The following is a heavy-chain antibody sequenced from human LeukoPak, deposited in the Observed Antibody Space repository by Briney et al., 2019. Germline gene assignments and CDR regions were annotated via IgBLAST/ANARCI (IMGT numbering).Heavy chain of an antibody. CDR3: AYSKREYQLYY. J-gene: IGHJ4*02. V-gene: IGHV3-30*03. CDR2: ISYDGSNK. Sequence: GGSLRLSCAASGFTFSSYSMNWVRQAPGKGLEWVAVISYDGSNKYYADSVKGRFTISRDNSKNTLYLQMNSLRAEDTAVYYCAYSKREYQLYYWGQGTLVTVSS. D-gene: IGHD2-2*01. CDR1: GFTFSSYS.